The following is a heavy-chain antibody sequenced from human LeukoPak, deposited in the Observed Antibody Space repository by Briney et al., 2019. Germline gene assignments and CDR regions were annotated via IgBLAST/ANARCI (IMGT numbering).Heavy chain of an antibody. J-gene: IGHJ6*02. CDR1: SGSISSGGYY. V-gene: IGHV4-39*01. CDR2: IYYSGST. D-gene: IGHD5-12*01. CDR3: AGPDIVATITNQNYYYYGMDV. Sequence: PSQTLSLTCTVSSGSISSGGYYWTWIRQPPGKGLEWIGSIYYSGSTYYNPSLKSRVTISVDTSKNQFSLKLSSVTAADTAVYYCAGPDIVATITNQNYYYYGMDVWGQGTTVTVSS.